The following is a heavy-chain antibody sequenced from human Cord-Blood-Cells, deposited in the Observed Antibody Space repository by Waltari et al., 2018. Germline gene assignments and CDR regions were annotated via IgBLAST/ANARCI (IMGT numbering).Heavy chain of an antibody. Sequence: EVQLVESGVVVVQPGGSLRLSCAAYGFTFDEYTMHWVRQAPAKGLEWVSLMSWDGGSTYYAASVKGRFTISRDNSKNSLYLQMNSLRTEDTAVYYCAKEIDYSNSLVDYWGQGSLVTVSS. D-gene: IGHD4-4*01. V-gene: IGHV3-43*01. CDR2: MSWDGGST. J-gene: IGHJ4*02. CDR1: GFTFDEYT. CDR3: AKEIDYSNSLVDY.